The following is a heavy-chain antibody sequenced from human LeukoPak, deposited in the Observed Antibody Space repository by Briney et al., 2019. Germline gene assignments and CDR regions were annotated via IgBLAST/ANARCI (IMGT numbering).Heavy chain of an antibody. CDR3: VLGRWEPTGSY. D-gene: IGHD1-26*01. CDR1: GGSFSGYY. V-gene: IGHV4-34*01. Sequence: SETLSLTCAVCGGSFSGYYKSWIRQCPGKGLEWIWETSHKGKANNNPSPKSRVTFSVYTTRNQFSLKLTSVPAADAGVSYCVLGRWEPTGSYWGQGTLVAISS. CDR2: TSHKGKA. J-gene: IGHJ4*02.